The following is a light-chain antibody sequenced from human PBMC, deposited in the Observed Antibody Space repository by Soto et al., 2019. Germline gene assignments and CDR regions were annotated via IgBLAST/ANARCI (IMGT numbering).Light chain of an antibody. Sequence: QSVLPQSPSASASPGASVKLTCTLSSGHSSYAIAWHQQQPEKGPRYLMKLNSDGSHSKGDGIPDRFSGSSSGAERYLTISSLQSEDEAGYYCQTWGTGTHVVFGGGTKLTVL. V-gene: IGLV4-69*01. CDR3: QTWGTGTHVV. CDR2: LNSDGSH. J-gene: IGLJ2*01. CDR1: SGHSSYA.